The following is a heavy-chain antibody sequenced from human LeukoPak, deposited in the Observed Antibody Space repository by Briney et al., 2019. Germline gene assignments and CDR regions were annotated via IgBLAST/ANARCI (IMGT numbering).Heavy chain of an antibody. CDR1: GYTFTSYD. D-gene: IGHD3-3*01. J-gene: IGHJ5*02. CDR2: MNPNSGNT. V-gene: IGHV1-8*01. Sequence: ASVKVSWKDSGYTFTSYDINWVRQATGQGLEWMGWMNPNSGNTGYAQKFQGRVTMTRNTSISTAYMELSSLRSEDTAVYYCARRTYDFWSTSFDPWGQGTLVTVSS. CDR3: ARRTYDFWSTSFDP.